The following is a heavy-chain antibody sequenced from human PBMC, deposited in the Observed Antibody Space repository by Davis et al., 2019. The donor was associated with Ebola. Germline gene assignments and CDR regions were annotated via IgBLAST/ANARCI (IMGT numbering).Heavy chain of an antibody. V-gene: IGHV3-30*02. CDR1: GFTFDAYG. CDR2: IRYDGGYK. CDR3: AKDQAGYNWNGYGMDV. Sequence: GESLKISCATSGFTFDAYGLHWVRQAPGKGLEWVVFIRYDGGYKYYVDSVKGRFTISKDNSKSTVYLQMNSLRSEDTAVYFCAKDQAGYNWNGYGMDVWGQGTTVIVSS. D-gene: IGHD1-1*01. J-gene: IGHJ6*02.